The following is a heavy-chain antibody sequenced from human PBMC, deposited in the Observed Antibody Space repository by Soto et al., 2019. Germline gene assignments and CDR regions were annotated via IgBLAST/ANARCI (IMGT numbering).Heavy chain of an antibody. V-gene: IGHV2-5*02. CDR2: IYWDDDK. CDR3: AHRTGRFLEWLAFDY. D-gene: IGHD3-3*01. CDR1: GFSLSTSGVG. J-gene: IGHJ4*02. Sequence: QITLKESGPTLVKPTQTLTLTCTFSGFSLSTSGVGVGWIRQPPGKALEWLALIYWDDDKRYSPSLKSRLTITKDTSKNQVVLTMTKMDPVDTATYYCAHRTGRFLEWLAFDYWGQGTLVTVSS.